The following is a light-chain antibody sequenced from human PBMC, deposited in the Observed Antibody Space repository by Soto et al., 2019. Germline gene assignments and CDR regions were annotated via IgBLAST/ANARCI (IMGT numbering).Light chain of an antibody. V-gene: IGKV3-20*01. CDR3: QQYGSSPFVS. CDR1: QSVSSSY. Sequence: VLTQSPGTLSLSPGERATLSCRASQSVSSSYLAWYQQKPGQAPRLLIYGASSRATGIPDRFSRSGSGTDITLTISRLEPEDFAVYYCQQYGSSPFVSFGQGTRLEI. CDR2: GAS. J-gene: IGKJ5*01.